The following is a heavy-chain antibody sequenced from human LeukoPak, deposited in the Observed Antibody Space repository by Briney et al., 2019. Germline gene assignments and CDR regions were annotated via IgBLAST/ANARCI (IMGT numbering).Heavy chain of an antibody. D-gene: IGHD3-10*01. V-gene: IGHV1-2*02. J-gene: IGHJ4*02. CDR1: GYTFTAYY. CDR3: ATDNYGTLDY. Sequence: ASVKVSCKASGYTFTAYYIHWVRRAPGQGLEWMAWIDPRSGATKCTQKFQGRVTMTRDTSITTVYLELNGLIFDDTAVYYCATDNYGTLDYWGQGTLVTVSS. CDR2: IDPRSGAT.